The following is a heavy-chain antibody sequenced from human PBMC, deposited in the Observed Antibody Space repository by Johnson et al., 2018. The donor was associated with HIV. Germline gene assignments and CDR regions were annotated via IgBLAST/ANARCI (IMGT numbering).Heavy chain of an antibody. CDR3: ERDRVVGATPDHDACDI. Sequence: VQLVESGGGLVQPGGSLKLSCAASGFTFSGSAMHWVRQASGKGLEWVGRIRSKANSYATAYAASVKGRFTICRDDAKNKAYLQMNSTKTEDTAVYYCERDRVVGATPDHDACDIWGQGRMVTVSS. CDR1: GFTFSGSA. CDR2: IRSKANSYAT. V-gene: IGHV3-73*02. J-gene: IGHJ3*02. D-gene: IGHD1-26*01.